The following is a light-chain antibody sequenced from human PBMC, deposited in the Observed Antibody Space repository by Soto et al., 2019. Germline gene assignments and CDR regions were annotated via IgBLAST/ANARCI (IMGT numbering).Light chain of an antibody. CDR3: QQYSNSPPEFT. V-gene: IGKV3-20*01. CDR1: QSVSSNY. Sequence: EIVLTQSPGTLSVSPGERVTPSCRASQSVSSNYLAWYQQRPGQAPRLLIFGASYRATGIPDRFSGSGSGTDFTLTISRLEPEDFAVYYCQQYSNSPPEFTFGPGTKVDIK. J-gene: IGKJ3*01. CDR2: GAS.